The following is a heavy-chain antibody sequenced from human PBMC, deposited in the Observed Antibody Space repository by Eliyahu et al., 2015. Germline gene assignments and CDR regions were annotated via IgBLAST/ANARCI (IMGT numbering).Heavy chain of an antibody. J-gene: IGHJ3*02. D-gene: IGHD3-10*01. CDR3: ARPRVYGSPLIDI. CDR1: GGSISSXSYY. Sequence: QLQLQESGPGLVKPSETLSLTCTXXGGSISSXSYYWGWIRQPPGKGLEWIGSIYYSGSTYYNPSLKSRVTISVDTSKNQFSLKLSSVTAADTAVYYCARPRVYGSPLIDIWGQGTMVTVSS. V-gene: IGHV4-39*01. CDR2: IYYSGST.